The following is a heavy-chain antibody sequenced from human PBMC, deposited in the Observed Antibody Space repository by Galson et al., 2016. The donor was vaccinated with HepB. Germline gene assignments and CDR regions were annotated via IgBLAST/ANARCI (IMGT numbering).Heavy chain of an antibody. V-gene: IGHV3-23*01. CDR1: GFTFNSYA. CDR2: ISDNGHAT. J-gene: IGHJ4*02. Sequence: SLRLSCAGSGFTFNSYAMNWVRQAPGKGLEWISLISDNGHATYYADPVRGRFSIARDNSKNTLYLQMNSLRADDTAVYYCAKCPPGTRGSLDSWGQETLVTVSS. D-gene: IGHD1-14*01. CDR3: AKCPPGTRGSLDS.